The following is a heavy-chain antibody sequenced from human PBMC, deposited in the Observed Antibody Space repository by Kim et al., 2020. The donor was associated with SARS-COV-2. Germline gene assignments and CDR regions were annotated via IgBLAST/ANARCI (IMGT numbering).Heavy chain of an antibody. Sequence: GGSLRLSCAASGFTFSDYPMNWFRQVPGKGLEWVSHITTSGSAMYYADSVRGRFTISRDNAKNSLYLQMNSLRNEDTAVYYCARDQRGLPYDCWGQGTLVTVSS. CDR2: ITTSGSAM. D-gene: IGHD1-26*01. CDR1: GFTFSDYP. J-gene: IGHJ4*02. CDR3: ARDQRGLPYDC. V-gene: IGHV3-48*02.